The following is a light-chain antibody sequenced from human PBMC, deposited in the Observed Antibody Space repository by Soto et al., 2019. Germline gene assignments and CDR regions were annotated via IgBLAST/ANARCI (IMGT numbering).Light chain of an antibody. CDR3: SSYTSSSTYV. CDR1: SSDVGGYNY. V-gene: IGLV2-14*01. CDR2: DVS. J-gene: IGLJ1*01. Sequence: QSALTQPASVSGSPVQSIAISCTGASSDVGGYNYVSWYQQHPGKAPRLMIYDVSNRPSGVSDRFSGSKSGNTASLTISGLQAEDEAEYYCSSYTSSSTYVFGTGTKLTVL.